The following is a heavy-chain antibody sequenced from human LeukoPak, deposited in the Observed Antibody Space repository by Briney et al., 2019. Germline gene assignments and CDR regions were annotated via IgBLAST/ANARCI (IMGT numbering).Heavy chain of an antibody. J-gene: IGHJ3*02. CDR1: GFTFSSYG. CDR3: AKARPPYDSSGYDAFDI. Sequence: PGGSLRLSCAASGFTFSSYGMHWVRQAPGKGLEWVAFIRYDGSNKYYADSVKGRFTISRDNSKNTLYLQMNSLRAEDTAVYYCAKARPPYDSSGYDAFDIWGQGTMVTVSS. V-gene: IGHV3-30*02. D-gene: IGHD3-22*01. CDR2: IRYDGSNK.